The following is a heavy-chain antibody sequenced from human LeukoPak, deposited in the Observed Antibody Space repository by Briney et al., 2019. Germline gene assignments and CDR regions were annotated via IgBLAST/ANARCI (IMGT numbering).Heavy chain of an antibody. D-gene: IGHD5-18*01. CDR3: ARHGTAMVGYYYYYMDV. Sequence: PSETLSLTCAVSGYSISSGYYWGWIRQPPGKGLEWIGSIYHSGSTYYNPSLKSRVTISVDTSKNQFSLKLSSVTAADTAVYFCARHGTAMVGYYYYYMDVWGKGTTVTVSS. J-gene: IGHJ6*03. V-gene: IGHV4-38-2*01. CDR1: GYSISSGYY. CDR2: IYHSGST.